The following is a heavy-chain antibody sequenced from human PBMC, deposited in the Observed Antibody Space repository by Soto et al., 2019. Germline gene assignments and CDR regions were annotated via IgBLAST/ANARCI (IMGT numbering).Heavy chain of an antibody. J-gene: IGHJ5*02. CDR3: ARVYDNWSGDFIDANWFDP. CDR2: INHSGST. V-gene: IGHV4-34*01. D-gene: IGHD3-3*01. CDR1: GGSFSGYY. Sequence: SETLSLTCAVYGGSFSGYYWSWIRQPPGKGLEWIGEINHSGSTNYNPSLKSRVTISVDTSKNQFSLKLSSVTAADTAVYYCARVYDNWSGDFIDANWFDPWGQGILVTVAS.